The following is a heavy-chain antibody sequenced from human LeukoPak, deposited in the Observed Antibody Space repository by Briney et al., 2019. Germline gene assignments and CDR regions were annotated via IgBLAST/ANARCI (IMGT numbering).Heavy chain of an antibody. CDR1: GYSISSGYY. V-gene: IGHV4-38-2*02. Sequence: SETLSLTCTVSGYSISSGYYWGWIRQPPGKGLEWIGSIYYSGSTYYNPSLKSRVTISVDTSKNQFSLKLSSVTAADTAVYYCARVHYYCTNGVCYHFDYWGQGTLVTVSS. D-gene: IGHD2-8*01. J-gene: IGHJ4*02. CDR3: ARVHYYCTNGVCYHFDY. CDR2: IYYSGST.